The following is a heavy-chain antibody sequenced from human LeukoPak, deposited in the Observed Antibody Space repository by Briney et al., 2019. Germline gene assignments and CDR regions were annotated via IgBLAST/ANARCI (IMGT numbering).Heavy chain of an antibody. V-gene: IGHV3-30*18. D-gene: IGHD6-13*01. CDR3: AKDILIAAAQWDGMDV. CDR2: ISYDGSNK. J-gene: IGHJ6*02. Sequence: RRSLRLSCAASGFTFSSYGMHWVRQAPGKGLEWVAVISYDGSNKYYADSVKGRFTISRDNSKNTLYLQMNSLRAEDTAVYYCAKDILIAAAQWDGMDVWGQGTTVTVSS. CDR1: GFTFSSYG.